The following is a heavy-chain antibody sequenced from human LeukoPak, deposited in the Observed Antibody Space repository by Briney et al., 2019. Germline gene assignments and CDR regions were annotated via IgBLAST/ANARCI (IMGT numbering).Heavy chain of an antibody. D-gene: IGHD3-22*01. Sequence: GGSLRLSCAGSGFSFSHYAINWVRQAPGKGLEWVSSITSSSDYIYYADSVKGRFTISRDNAKNLLYLQMNSLRAEDTAVYYCARDNYDSSGYYFGELNYWGQGTLVTVSS. CDR1: GFSFSHYA. V-gene: IGHV3-21*01. CDR2: ITSSSDYI. J-gene: IGHJ4*02. CDR3: ARDNYDSSGYYFGELNY.